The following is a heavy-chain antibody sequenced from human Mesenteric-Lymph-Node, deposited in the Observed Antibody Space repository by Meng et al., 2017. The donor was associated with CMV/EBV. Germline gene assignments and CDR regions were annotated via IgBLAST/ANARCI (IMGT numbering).Heavy chain of an antibody. V-gene: IGHV4-59*01. CDR2: IYYSGST. CDR1: GGSMSSYY. CDR3: AILYGGDSFDY. J-gene: IGHJ4*02. D-gene: IGHD4-23*01. Sequence: GSLSLTCSVSGGSMSSYYWNWLRQPPGKELEWIGYIYYSGSTNYNPSLRSRVTMSVDTSKNQFSLKLSSVTAADTAVYYCAILYGGDSFDYWGQGTLVTVSS.